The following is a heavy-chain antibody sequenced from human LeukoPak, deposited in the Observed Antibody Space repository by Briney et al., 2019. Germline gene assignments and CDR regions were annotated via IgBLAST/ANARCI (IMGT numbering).Heavy chain of an antibody. V-gene: IGHV3-30*18. D-gene: IGHD6-19*01. CDR3: ANQGSGWYS. Sequence: GGSLRLSCAASGFTFSSYGMHWVRQAPVKGLEWVAVISYDGSNKYYADSVKGRFTISRDNSKNTLYLQMNSLRAEDTAVYYCANQGSGWYSWGQGTLVTVSS. CDR2: ISYDGSNK. CDR1: GFTFSSYG. J-gene: IGHJ4*02.